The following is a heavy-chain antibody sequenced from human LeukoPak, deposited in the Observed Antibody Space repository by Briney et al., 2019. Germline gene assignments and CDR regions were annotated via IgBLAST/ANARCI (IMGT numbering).Heavy chain of an antibody. CDR2: IWYDGSNK. V-gene: IGHV3-33*08. CDR3: ARDPYGGSFDY. Sequence: GGSLRLSCAASGITFSNYAMYWVRQAPGKGLEWVAVIWYDGSNKYYADSVKGRFTISRDNSKNTLYLQMNSLRAEDTAVYYCARDPYGGSFDYWGQGTLVTVSS. D-gene: IGHD4-23*01. CDR1: GITFSNYA. J-gene: IGHJ4*02.